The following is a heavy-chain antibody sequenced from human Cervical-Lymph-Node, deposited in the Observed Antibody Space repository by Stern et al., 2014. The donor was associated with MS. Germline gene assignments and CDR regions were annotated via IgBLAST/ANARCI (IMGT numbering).Heavy chain of an antibody. D-gene: IGHD3-3*01. V-gene: IGHV1-46*01. J-gene: IGHJ4*02. CDR2: INPSGGST. Sequence: QVQLGQSGAEVKKPGASVKVSCKASGYAFTSYFIQWVRQAPGQGLEWMGLINPSGGSTIYAQKFLGRVTMTRDTSTSTVYMDLSSLRSEDTAVYYCARGEGRFAYWGQGTLVTVSS. CDR3: ARGEGRFAY. CDR1: GYAFTSYF.